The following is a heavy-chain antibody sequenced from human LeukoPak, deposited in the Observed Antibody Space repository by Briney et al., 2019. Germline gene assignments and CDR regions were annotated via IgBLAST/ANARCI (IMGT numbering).Heavy chain of an antibody. CDR2: INHSGST. CDR1: GGSISTYY. Sequence: SETLSLTCTVSGGSISTYYWSWIRQPPGKGLEWIGEINHSGSTNYNPSLKSRVTISVDTSKNQFSLKLSSVTAADTAVYYCARGFSSSNSTTQFDYWGQGTLVTVSS. CDR3: ARGFSSSNSTTQFDY. D-gene: IGHD6-13*01. J-gene: IGHJ4*02. V-gene: IGHV4-34*01.